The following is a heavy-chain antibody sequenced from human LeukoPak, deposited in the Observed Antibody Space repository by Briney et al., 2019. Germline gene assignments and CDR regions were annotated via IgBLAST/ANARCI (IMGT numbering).Heavy chain of an antibody. V-gene: IGHV4-39*07. CDR2: IYYSGST. CDR3: ARGGYYYDSSGRFDY. CDR1: GGSISSSSYY. D-gene: IGHD3-22*01. Sequence: SETLSLTCTVSGGSISSSSYYWGWIRQPPGKGLEWIGSIYYSGSTYYNPSLKSRVTISVDTSKNQFSLKLSSVTAADTAVYYCARGGYYYDSSGRFDYWGQGTLVTVSS. J-gene: IGHJ4*02.